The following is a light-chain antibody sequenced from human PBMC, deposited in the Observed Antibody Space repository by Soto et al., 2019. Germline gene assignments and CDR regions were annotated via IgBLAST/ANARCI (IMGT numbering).Light chain of an antibody. V-gene: IGKV1-5*03. J-gene: IGKJ1*01. CDR3: QHYSSDRTT. Sequence: DIQMTQSPSALSASVGDRFTISCRAIQSINKLLAWYQQKPVKAPNLLIYEVSTLDSGVPSRFSGSGSGTEFTLTISSLQPDDFATYYCQHYSSDRTTFGQGTKVDTK. CDR1: QSINKL. CDR2: EVS.